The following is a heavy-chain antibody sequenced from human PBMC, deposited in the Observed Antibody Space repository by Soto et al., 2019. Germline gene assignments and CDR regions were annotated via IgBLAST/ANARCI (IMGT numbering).Heavy chain of an antibody. CDR1: GGSITDYY. V-gene: IGHV4-39*07. CDR3: ARGQRFSDSFDP. CDR2: IYYSGST. D-gene: IGHD3-3*01. Sequence: SETLSLTCTVSGGSITDYYWGWIRQPPGKGLEWIGSIYYSGSTYYNPSLKSRVTISVDMSKNQFSLRLSSVTAADTAVYYCARGQRFSDSFDPWGQGTLVTVSS. J-gene: IGHJ5*02.